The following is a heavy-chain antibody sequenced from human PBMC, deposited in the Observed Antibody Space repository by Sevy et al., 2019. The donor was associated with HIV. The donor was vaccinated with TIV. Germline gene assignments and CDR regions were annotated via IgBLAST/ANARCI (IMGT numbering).Heavy chain of an antibody. V-gene: IGHV3-30*18. CDR3: AKDQGTMVRGVILPSYYYGMDV. CDR1: GFTFSSYG. D-gene: IGHD3-10*01. Sequence: GGSLRLSCAASGFTFSSYGMHWVRQAPGKGLEWVAVISYDGSNNYYADSVKGRFTISRDNSKNTLYLQMNSLRAEDTAVYYCAKDQGTMVRGVILPSYYYGMDVWGQGTTVTVSS. J-gene: IGHJ6*02. CDR2: ISYDGSNN.